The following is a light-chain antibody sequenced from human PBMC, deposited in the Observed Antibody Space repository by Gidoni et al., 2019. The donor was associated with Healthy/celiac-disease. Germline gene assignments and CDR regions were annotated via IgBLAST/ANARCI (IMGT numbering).Light chain of an antibody. V-gene: IGLV1-44*01. CDR2: SNN. J-gene: IGLJ2*01. CDR3: AAWDDSLNGVV. Sequence: QSVLPQPPSASGTPGQRVTISCSGSSSNIGSNTVNWYQQLPGTAPKLLIYSNNQQPSGVPDRFSGSKSGTSASLAISGLQSEDEADYYCAAWDDSLNGVVFGGGTKLTVL. CDR1: SSNIGSNT.